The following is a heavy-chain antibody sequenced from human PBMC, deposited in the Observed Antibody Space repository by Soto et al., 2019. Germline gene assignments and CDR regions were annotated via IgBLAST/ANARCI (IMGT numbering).Heavy chain of an antibody. V-gene: IGHV4-31*03. CDR2: IYYSGST. CDR3: ARDLSSSSFTGGMDV. D-gene: IGHD6-13*01. Sequence: QVQLQESGPGLVKPSQTLSLTCTVSGGSISSGGYYWSWIRQHPGKGLEWIGYIYYSGSTYYNPSLESRVTIAVDTSKNQFSLKLRSVTAADTAVYYCARDLSSSSFTGGMDVWGQGTTVTVSS. J-gene: IGHJ6*02. CDR1: GGSISSGGYY.